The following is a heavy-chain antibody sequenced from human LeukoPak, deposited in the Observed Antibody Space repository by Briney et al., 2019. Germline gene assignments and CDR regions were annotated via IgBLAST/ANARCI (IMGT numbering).Heavy chain of an antibody. CDR3: TRGSGRYVMVDW. V-gene: IGHV3-49*03. J-gene: IGHJ4*02. D-gene: IGHD6-19*01. CDR1: GFTFADFT. CDR2: IRSNVYGGTT. Sequence: GGSLRLSCTASGFTFADFTVSWFRQSPGQGLEWVGFIRSNVYGGTTEHAASVEARFTISRDDSNSIAYLQMNSLKTEDTAVYYCTRGSGRYVMVDWWGQGTLVTVSS.